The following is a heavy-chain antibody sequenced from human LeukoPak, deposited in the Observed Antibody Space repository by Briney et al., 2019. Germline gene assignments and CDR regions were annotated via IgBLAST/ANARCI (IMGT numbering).Heavy chain of an antibody. Sequence: GASVKVSCKASGGTFSSYAISWVRQAPGQGLEWLGRIIPILGIPYYAQKFQGRVTITADKSTSTAYMELSSLRSEDTASYYCARDKGYDFWSRFGMDVWGQGTTVTVSS. V-gene: IGHV1-69*04. J-gene: IGHJ6*02. CDR2: IIPILGIP. CDR1: GGTFSSYA. D-gene: IGHD3-3*01. CDR3: ARDKGYDFWSRFGMDV.